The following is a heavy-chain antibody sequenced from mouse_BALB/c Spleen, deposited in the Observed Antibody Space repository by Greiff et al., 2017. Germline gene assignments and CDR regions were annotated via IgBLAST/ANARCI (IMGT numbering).Heavy chain of an antibody. CDR2: IWGDGST. J-gene: IGHJ4*01. V-gene: IGHV2-6-7*01. D-gene: IGHD5-1*01. Sequence: QVQLKESGPDLVAPSQSLSITCTVSGFSLTSYGVNWVRQPPGKGLEWLGMIWGDGSTDYNSALKSRLSISKDNSKSQVFLKMNSLQTDDTARYYCARTLYPAMDYWGQGTSVTVSS. CDR3: ARTLYPAMDY. CDR1: GFSLTSYG.